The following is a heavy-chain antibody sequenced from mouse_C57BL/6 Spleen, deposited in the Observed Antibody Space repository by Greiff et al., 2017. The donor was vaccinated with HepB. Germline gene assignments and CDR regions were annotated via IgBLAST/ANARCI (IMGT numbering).Heavy chain of an antibody. D-gene: IGHD1-1*01. V-gene: IGHV1-81*01. Sequence: VQLQQSGAELARPGASVKLSCKASGYTFTSYGISWVKQRTGQGLEWIGEIYPRSGNTYYNEKFKGKATLTADKSSSTAYMELRSLTSEDSAVYFYARSPITTVEDYFDYWGQGTTLTVSS. CDR2: IYPRSGNT. J-gene: IGHJ2*01. CDR1: GYTFTSYG. CDR3: ARSPITTVEDYFDY.